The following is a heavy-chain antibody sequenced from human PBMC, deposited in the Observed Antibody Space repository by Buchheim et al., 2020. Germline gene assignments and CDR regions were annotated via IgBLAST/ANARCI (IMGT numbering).Heavy chain of an antibody. D-gene: IGHD6-19*01. CDR1: GGSISSSSYY. V-gene: IGHV4-39*07. CDR3: ARYRIAVAGTSAFDI. J-gene: IGHJ3*02. Sequence: QLQLQESGPGLVKPSETLSLTCTVSGGSISSSSYYWGWIRQPPGKGLEWIGSIHYSVSTYYNPSLKSRATLSVDTSKKQFSLKLSSVTAADTAVYYCARYRIAVAGTSAFDIWGQGT. CDR2: IHYSVST.